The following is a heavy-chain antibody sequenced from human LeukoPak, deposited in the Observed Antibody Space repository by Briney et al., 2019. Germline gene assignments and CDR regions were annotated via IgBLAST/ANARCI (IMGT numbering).Heavy chain of an antibody. CDR3: ARGHYDILTGYGVDP. CDR2: MNPNSGNT. J-gene: IGHJ5*02. V-gene: IGHV1-8*01. CDR1: GYTFTSYD. D-gene: IGHD3-9*01. Sequence: ASVKVSCKASGYTFTSYDIDWVRQATGQGLEWMGWMNPNSGNTGYAQKFQGRVTMTRNTSISTAYMELSSLRSEDTAVYYCARGHYDILTGYGVDPWGQGTLVTVSS.